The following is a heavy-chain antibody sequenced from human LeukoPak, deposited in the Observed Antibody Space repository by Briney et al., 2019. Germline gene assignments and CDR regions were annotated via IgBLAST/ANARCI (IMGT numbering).Heavy chain of an antibody. CDR2: IYYSGST. D-gene: IGHD4-17*01. V-gene: IGHV4-39*01. Sequence: SETLSLTCTVSGGSISSSSYYWVWIRQPPGKGLEWIGSIYYSGSTYYNPSLKSRVTISVDTSKNQFSLKLSSVTAADTAVYYCASHPPHDYGAKRGGNYFDYWGQGTLVTVSS. CDR3: ASHPPHDYGAKRGGNYFDY. CDR1: GGSISSSSYY. J-gene: IGHJ4*02.